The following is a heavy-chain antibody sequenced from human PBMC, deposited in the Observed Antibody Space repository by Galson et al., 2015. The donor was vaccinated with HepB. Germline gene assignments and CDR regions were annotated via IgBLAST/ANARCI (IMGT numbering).Heavy chain of an antibody. Sequence: SETLSLTCTVSGGSISSSSYYWGWIRQPPGKGLEWIGSVYYSGSTYYSPSLKSRVTISVDTSKNQFSLKLSSVTAADTAVYYCARDLGGWGVVMGYWGQGTLVTVSS. J-gene: IGHJ4*02. CDR2: VYYSGST. CDR1: GGSISSSSYY. D-gene: IGHD3-3*01. V-gene: IGHV4-39*07. CDR3: ARDLGGWGVVMGY.